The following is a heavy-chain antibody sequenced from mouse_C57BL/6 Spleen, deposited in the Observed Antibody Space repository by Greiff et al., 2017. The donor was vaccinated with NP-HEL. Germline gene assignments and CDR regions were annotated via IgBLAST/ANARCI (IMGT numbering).Heavy chain of an antibody. Sequence: VQLQQSGPGLVAPSQSLSITCTVSGFSLTSYAISWVRQPPGKGLEWLGVIWTGGGTNYNSALKSRLSISKDNSKSQVFLKMNSLQTDDTARYYCARTTTVVATYYYAMDYWGQGTSVTVSS. D-gene: IGHD1-1*01. CDR3: ARTTTVVATYYYAMDY. CDR1: GFSLTSYA. J-gene: IGHJ4*01. V-gene: IGHV2-9-1*01. CDR2: IWTGGGT.